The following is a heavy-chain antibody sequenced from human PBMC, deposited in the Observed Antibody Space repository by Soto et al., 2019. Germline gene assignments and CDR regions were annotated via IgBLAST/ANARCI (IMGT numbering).Heavy chain of an antibody. CDR1: GCTFSSYA. V-gene: IGHV1-69*13. CDR2: IIPIFGTA. J-gene: IGHJ5*02. Sequence: ASVKVSCKASGCTFSSYAISWVRQAPGQGLEWMGGIIPIFGTANYAQKFQGRVTITADESTSTAYMELSSLRSEDTVVYYCARIGYYDSSGYSWDQGTLVTVSS. D-gene: IGHD3-22*01. CDR3: ARIGYYDSSGYS.